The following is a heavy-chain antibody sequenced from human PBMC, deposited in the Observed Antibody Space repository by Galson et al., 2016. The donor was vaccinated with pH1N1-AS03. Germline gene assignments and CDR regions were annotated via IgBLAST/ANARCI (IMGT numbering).Heavy chain of an antibody. CDR3: ARDHLGAGPAFDY. Sequence: CAISGDSVFSNTAAWNWIRQSPSRGLEWLGRTCYRSKWYNDYAVFVASRITINPDTSKNQFSLQLNSVTPEDTAVYYCARDHLGAGPAFDYWGQGTLVTVSS. CDR2: TCYRSKWYN. V-gene: IGHV6-1*01. J-gene: IGHJ4*02. CDR1: GDSVFSNTAA. D-gene: IGHD1-26*01.